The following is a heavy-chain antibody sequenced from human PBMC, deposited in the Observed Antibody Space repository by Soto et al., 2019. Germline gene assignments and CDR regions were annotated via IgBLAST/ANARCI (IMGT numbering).Heavy chain of an antibody. CDR1: GDSISSGSYY. J-gene: IGHJ4*02. V-gene: IGHV4-30-4*01. CDR3: AREGGYDSSGYPDY. Sequence: SETLSLTCTVFGDSISSGSYYCSWIRQPPGKGLEWIGYIYYSGSTYYNPSLKGRVTISVDTSKNQFSLKLSSVTAADTAVYYCAREGGYDSSGYPDYWGQGTLVTVSS. D-gene: IGHD3-22*01. CDR2: IYYSGST.